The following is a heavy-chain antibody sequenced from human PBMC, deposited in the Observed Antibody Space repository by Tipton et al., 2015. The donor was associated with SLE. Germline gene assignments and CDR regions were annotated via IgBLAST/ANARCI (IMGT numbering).Heavy chain of an antibody. CDR1: GVSLSSHY. CDR3: AKHKAVPEN. D-gene: IGHD6-19*01. J-gene: IGHJ4*02. CDR2: IHYSGTT. V-gene: IGHV4-59*11. Sequence: TLSLTCTVSGVSLSSHYWSWIRQSPGKGLEWIGYIHYSGTTNYNPSPRGRVTVSVDTSKNQFSLHLSSVTAADTAIYYCAKHKAVPENWGQGTLVTVSS.